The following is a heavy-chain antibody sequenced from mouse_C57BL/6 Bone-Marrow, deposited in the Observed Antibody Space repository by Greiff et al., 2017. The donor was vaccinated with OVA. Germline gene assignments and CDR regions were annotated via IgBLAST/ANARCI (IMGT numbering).Heavy chain of an antibody. J-gene: IGHJ4*01. CDR3: ARGGSNPLYAMDD. Sequence: EVQLVESGGGLVKPGGSLKLSCAASGFTFSDYGMHWVRQAPEKGLEWVAYISSGSSTIYYADTVKGRFTISRDNAKNTLFLQMNSLRSEDTAMYYCARGGSNPLYAMDDGGQGTSVTVSS. D-gene: IGHD2-5*01. CDR2: ISSGSSTI. V-gene: IGHV5-17*01. CDR1: GFTFSDYG.